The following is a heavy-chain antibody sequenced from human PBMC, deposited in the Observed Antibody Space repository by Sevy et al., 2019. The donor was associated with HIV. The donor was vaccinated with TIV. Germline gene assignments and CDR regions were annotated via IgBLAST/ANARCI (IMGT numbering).Heavy chain of an antibody. V-gene: IGHV3-7*01. D-gene: IGHD2-8*01. J-gene: IGHJ4*02. CDR2: KKQDESEK. Sequence: GGSLRLSCAASGFTFTDYWMSWVSQTPGKGLEWVATKKQDESEKYYVDSVKGRLAISRDNGKNSVSLQMNGLRAEDTALYYCAGDVRIYKCIRYEFDSRGKGTLVTDSS. CDR1: GFTFTDYW. CDR3: AGDVRIYKCIRYEFDS.